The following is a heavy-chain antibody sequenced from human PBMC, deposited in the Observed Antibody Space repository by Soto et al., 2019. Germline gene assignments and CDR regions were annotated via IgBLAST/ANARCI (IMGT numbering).Heavy chain of an antibody. V-gene: IGHV3-9*01. CDR1: GFTFDDYA. D-gene: IGHD6-13*01. CDR2: ISWNSGSI. CDR3: AKGLVRYSSSKPTVNFFDY. Sequence: EVQLVESGGGLVQPGRSLRLSCAASGFTFDDYAMHWVRQAPGKGLEWVSGISWNSGSIGYADSVKGRFTISRDNAKNSLYLQMNSLRAEDTALYYCAKGLVRYSSSKPTVNFFDYWGQGTLVTVSS. J-gene: IGHJ4*02.